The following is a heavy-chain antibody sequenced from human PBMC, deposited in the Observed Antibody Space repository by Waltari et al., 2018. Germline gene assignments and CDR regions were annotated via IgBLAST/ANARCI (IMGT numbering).Heavy chain of an antibody. CDR1: GFTFSSYS. D-gene: IGHD1-26*01. CDR3: ATDLLFGAGMARLGGSSDFDY. CDR2: ISSSSSYI. Sequence: EVQLVESGGGLVKPGGSLRLSCAASGFTFSSYSMNWVRQAPGKGLEWVSSISSSSSYIYYADSVKGRFTISRDNAKNSLYLQMNSLRAEDTAVYYCATDLLFGAGMARLGGSSDFDYWGQGTLVTVSS. V-gene: IGHV3-21*01. J-gene: IGHJ4*02.